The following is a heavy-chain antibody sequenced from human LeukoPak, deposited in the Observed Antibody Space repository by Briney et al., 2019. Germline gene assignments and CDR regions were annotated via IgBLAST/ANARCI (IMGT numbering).Heavy chain of an antibody. CDR3: AKGPYSESYSDY. CDR2: ISYDGSNK. V-gene: IGHV3-30*04. Sequence: GRSLRLSCAASGFTFSSYAMHWVRQAPGKGLEWVAVISYDGSNKYYADSVKGRFTISRDNSKNTLYLQMNSLRAEDTAIYYCAKGPYSESYSDYWGQGTLVTVSS. J-gene: IGHJ4*02. CDR1: GFTFSSYA. D-gene: IGHD1-26*01.